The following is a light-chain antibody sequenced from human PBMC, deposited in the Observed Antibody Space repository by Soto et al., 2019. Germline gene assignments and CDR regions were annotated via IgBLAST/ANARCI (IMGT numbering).Light chain of an antibody. V-gene: IGKV4-1*01. J-gene: IGKJ4*01. CDR1: QSVSYRSDKRNC. CDR2: WAS. CDR3: YGYYSSPIT. Sequence: DIVMTQSPDSLAVSLGERATINCKSSQSVSYRSDKRNCLAWYQQKPGLPPKLLIYWASTRESGVPDRYSGTVSGTDLNRSISSLQAKDVAVYYCYGYYSSPITFGGVTKVEIK.